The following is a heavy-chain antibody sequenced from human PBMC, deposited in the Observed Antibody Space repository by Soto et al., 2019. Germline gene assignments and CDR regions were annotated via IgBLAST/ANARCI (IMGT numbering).Heavy chain of an antibody. J-gene: IGHJ6*02. Sequence: GGSLRLSCAASGFTFSSYAMHWVRQAPGKGLEWVAVISYDGSNKYYADSVKGRFTISRDNSKNTLYVQMNSLRPEDTAVYYCARAPDIVLIRAYYYYGMDVWGQGTTVTVSS. V-gene: IGHV3-30-3*01. D-gene: IGHD2-8*01. CDR2: ISYDGSNK. CDR3: ARAPDIVLIRAYYYYGMDV. CDR1: GFTFSSYA.